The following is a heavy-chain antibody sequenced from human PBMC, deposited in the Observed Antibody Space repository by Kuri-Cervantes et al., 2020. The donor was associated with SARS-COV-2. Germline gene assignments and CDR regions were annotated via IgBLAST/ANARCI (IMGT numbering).Heavy chain of an antibody. CDR1: GFTFSSYA. D-gene: IGHD3-22*01. CDR2: ISYDGSNK. V-gene: IGHV3-30*07. CDR3: VRGVIDS. Sequence: LSLTCAASGFTFSSYAMHWVRQAPGKGLEWVAVISYDGSNKYYADSVKGRFTISRDNSKNTLYLQMNSLRDEDTAVYYCVRGVIDSWGQGTLVTVSS. J-gene: IGHJ4*02.